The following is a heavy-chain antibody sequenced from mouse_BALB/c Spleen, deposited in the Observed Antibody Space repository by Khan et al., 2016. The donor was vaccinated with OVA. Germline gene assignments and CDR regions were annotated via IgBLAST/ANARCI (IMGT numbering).Heavy chain of an antibody. CDR3: ARRSTTKYDYVMDY. Sequence: EVKLVESGGGLVQPGGSLKLSCAASGFTFSSYTMSWVRQTPDKRLEWVAFISNGGSGTYYPDAVKGRFTISRDNAKNTLYLQMSSLKSEDTAMYYCARRSTTKYDYVMDYWGQGTSVTVSS. J-gene: IGHJ4*01. V-gene: IGHV5-12-2*01. CDR1: GFTFSSYT. CDR2: ISNGGSGT. D-gene: IGHD1-1*01.